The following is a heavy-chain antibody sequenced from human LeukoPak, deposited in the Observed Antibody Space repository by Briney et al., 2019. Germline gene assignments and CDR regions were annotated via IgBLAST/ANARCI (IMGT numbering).Heavy chain of an antibody. V-gene: IGHV3-53*01. D-gene: IGHD3-10*01. CDR3: ARVGDHYHWYFYL. CDR2: MYSGEST. Sequence: PGGSLRLSCAAAGFSVSTKYMSWVRQAPGKGLEWVSIMYSGESTYYAESVKGQFIVSRDNSKNRLYLQMNSLRVDDTAVYSCARVGDHYHWYFYLWGRGTLVTVSS. CDR1: GFSVSTKY. J-gene: IGHJ2*01.